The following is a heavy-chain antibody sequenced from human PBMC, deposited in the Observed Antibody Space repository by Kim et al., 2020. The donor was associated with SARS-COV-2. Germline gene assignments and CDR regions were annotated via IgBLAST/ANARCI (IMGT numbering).Heavy chain of an antibody. D-gene: IGHD5-12*01. Sequence: GGSLRLSCAASGFTFSSYGMHWVRQAPGKGLEWVAVISYDGSNKYYAASVKGRFTISRDNSKNTLYLQMNSLRAEDTAVYYCALSGYDSYFFDYFDYWG. V-gene: IGHV3-30*03. J-gene: IGHJ4*01. CDR3: ALSGYDSYFFDYFDY. CDR2: ISYDGSNK. CDR1: GFTFSSYG.